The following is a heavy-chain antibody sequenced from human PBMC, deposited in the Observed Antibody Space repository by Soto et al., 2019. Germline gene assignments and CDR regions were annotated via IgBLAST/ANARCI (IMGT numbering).Heavy chain of an antibody. CDR1: GGSISSSSYY. CDR2: IYYSGST. J-gene: IGHJ5*02. Sequence: SETQSLTCTVSGGSISSSSYYCGGIRQPPGKGLEWIGSIYYSGSTYYNPSLKSRVTISVDTSKNQFSLKLSSVTAADTAVYYCARHIVGYSYGYLRWFDPWGQGTLVTVSS. V-gene: IGHV4-39*01. D-gene: IGHD5-18*01. CDR3: ARHIVGYSYGYLRWFDP.